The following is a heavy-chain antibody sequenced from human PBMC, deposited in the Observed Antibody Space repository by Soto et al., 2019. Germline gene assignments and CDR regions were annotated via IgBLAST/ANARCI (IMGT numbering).Heavy chain of an antibody. V-gene: IGHV4-61*01. CDR2: IYYSGST. J-gene: IGHJ6*02. CDR1: GGSVSSGSYY. D-gene: IGHD3-10*01. Sequence: PSETLSLTCTVSGGSVSSGSYYWSWIRQPPGKGLEWIGYIYYSGSTNYNPSLKSRVTISVDTSKSQFSLKLSSVTAADTAVYYCARDHRARGVIGYYYYGMDVWGQGTTVTVSS. CDR3: ARDHRARGVIGYYYYGMDV.